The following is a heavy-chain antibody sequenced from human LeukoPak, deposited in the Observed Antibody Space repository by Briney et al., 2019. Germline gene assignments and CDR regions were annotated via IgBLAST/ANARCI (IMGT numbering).Heavy chain of an antibody. CDR2: IRYDGSNK. V-gene: IGHV3-30*02. J-gene: IGHJ5*02. CDR1: GFTFSSYG. D-gene: IGHD3-22*01. Sequence: GGSLRLSCAASGFTFSSYGMHWVRQAPGKGLEWVAFIRYDGSNKYYADSVKGRFTISRDNSKNTLYLQMNSLRAEDTAVYYCAKEAILNYYDSSGYHAWGQGTLVTVSS. CDR3: AKEAILNYYDSSGYHA.